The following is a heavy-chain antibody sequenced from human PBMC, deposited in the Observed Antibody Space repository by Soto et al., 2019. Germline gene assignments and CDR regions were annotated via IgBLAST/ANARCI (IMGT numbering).Heavy chain of an antibody. CDR3: ATERYSGGECCRFDH. D-gene: IGHD2-21*01. Sequence: QVQVVQSGPEVRNPGTSVKVSCKTSGFTFTNSAVQWVRQARGQPLEWIGWIIVGSGSTKSLQNLQGRVTITRDTSTGTAYMELSSLRSEDTAVYYCATERYSGGECCRFDHWGQGTLVTVSS. CDR1: GFTFTNSA. V-gene: IGHV1-58*01. CDR2: IIVGSGST. J-gene: IGHJ4*02.